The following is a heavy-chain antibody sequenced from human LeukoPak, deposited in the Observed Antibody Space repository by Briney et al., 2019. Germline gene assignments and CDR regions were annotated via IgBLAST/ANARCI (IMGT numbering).Heavy chain of an antibody. V-gene: IGHV3-74*01. J-gene: IGHJ5*02. CDR3: AVDFQYHSP. CDR1: GFTFSSYW. CDR2: ISTDGRKT. Sequence: GGSLRLSCAASGFTFSSYWMSWVRQAPGKGLVWVSGISTDGRKTVYADSVRGRFTISRDNAKNTLYLQMNSPRIEDTGVYYCAVDFQYHSPWGQGTLVTVSS. D-gene: IGHD3-22*01.